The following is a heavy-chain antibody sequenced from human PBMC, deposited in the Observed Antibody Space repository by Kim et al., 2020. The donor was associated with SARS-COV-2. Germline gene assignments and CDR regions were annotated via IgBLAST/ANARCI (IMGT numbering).Heavy chain of an antibody. V-gene: IGHV3-11*01. CDR2: ISSGSSTI. CDR1: GFSFSDYC. Sequence: GGSLRLSCAASGFSFSDYCMIWIRQAPGKGPEWVSYISSGSSTIHYSDSVKGRFIISRDNTKNSLYLQMSRLRAEDTALYFYARGTYYDGVGLWGQGTTVPVSS. J-gene: IGHJ6*02. CDR3: ARGTYYDGVGL.